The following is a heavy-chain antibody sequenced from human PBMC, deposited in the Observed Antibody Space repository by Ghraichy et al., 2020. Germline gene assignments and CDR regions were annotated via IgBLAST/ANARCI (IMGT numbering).Heavy chain of an antibody. J-gene: IGHJ4*02. D-gene: IGHD3-22*01. V-gene: IGHV3-23*01. CDR1: GFTFSSYA. CDR3: AKDWGYYYDSSGSQGGFDY. CDR2: ISGSGGST. Sequence: GGSLRLSCAASGFTFSSYAMSWVRQAPGKGLEWVSAISGSGGSTYYADSVKGRFTISRDNSKNTLYLQMNSLRAEDTAVYYCAKDWGYYYDSSGSQGGFDYWGQGTLVTVSS.